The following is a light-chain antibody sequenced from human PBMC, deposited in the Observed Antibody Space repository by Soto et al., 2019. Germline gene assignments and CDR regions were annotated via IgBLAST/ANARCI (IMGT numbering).Light chain of an antibody. CDR1: QSISGY. Sequence: DIQMTQSPSTLSASVGDRVTITCRSSQSISGYLAWYQQKPGKAPKLLIYDASSLESGVPSRFGGSASGTEFTLTISSLQPDDFATYYCQQYNTYPWTFGQGTKVDIK. CDR3: QQYNTYPWT. V-gene: IGKV1-5*01. J-gene: IGKJ1*01. CDR2: DAS.